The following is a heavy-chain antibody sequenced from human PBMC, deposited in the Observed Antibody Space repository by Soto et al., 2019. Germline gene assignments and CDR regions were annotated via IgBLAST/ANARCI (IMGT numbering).Heavy chain of an antibody. Sequence: WTWIRKPPGQGPEWIGCINYRGTTNYNASFNSRVTMSVDTSNNQFSLKLTSVTTAYPAVYYCARGGGSPYHDHEFDYWGQGILVTVSS. J-gene: IGHJ4*02. CDR2: INYRGTT. V-gene: IGHV4-59*13. CDR3: ARGGGSPYHDHEFDY. D-gene: IGHD1-1*01.